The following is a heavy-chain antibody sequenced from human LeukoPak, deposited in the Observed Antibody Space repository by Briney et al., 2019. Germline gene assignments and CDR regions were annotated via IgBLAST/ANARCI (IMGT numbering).Heavy chain of an antibody. CDR2: IYYSGST. D-gene: IGHD3-3*01. J-gene: IGHJ5*02. Sequence: SETLSLTCTVSGGSISSGDYYWSWIRQPPGKGLEWIGYIYYSGSTYYKPSLKSRVTISVDTSKNQFSLKLSSVTAADTAVYYCASTIFGVVNWFDPWGQGTLVTVSS. CDR3: ASTIFGVVNWFDP. V-gene: IGHV4-30-4*08. CDR1: GGSISSGDYY.